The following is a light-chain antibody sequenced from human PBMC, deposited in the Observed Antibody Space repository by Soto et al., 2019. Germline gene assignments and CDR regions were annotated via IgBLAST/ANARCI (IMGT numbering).Light chain of an antibody. J-gene: IGLJ2*01. V-gene: IGLV1-40*01. CDR1: SSNIGAGYD. Sequence: QSVLTQTPSVSGAPGQRATISCTGSSSNIGAGYDVHWYQQLPGTAPKLLIYGDSNRPSGVPDRFSGSKSGTSASLAITGLQAEDEADYYCQSYDSSLSGYVVFGGGTKLTVL. CDR2: GDS. CDR3: QSYDSSLSGYVV.